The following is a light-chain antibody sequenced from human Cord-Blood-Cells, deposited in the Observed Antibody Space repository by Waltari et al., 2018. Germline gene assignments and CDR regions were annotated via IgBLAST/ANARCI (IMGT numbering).Light chain of an antibody. CDR2: EDN. CDR3: QSYDSSNWV. Sequence: NFMLTQPHSVSESPGKTVTISCTGSSGSIASNYVQLYQQRPGSAPTTVIYEDNQSPSGVPDRFSGSIDSSSNSASLTISGLKTEDEADYYCQSYDSSNWVFGGGTKLTVL. V-gene: IGLV6-57*02. J-gene: IGLJ3*02. CDR1: SGSIASNY.